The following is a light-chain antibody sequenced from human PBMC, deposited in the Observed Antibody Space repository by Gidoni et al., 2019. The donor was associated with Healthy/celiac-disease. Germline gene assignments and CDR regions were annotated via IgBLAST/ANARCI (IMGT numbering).Light chain of an antibody. Sequence: DIQMTQSPSTLSASVGDRVTITCRASQSISSWLAWYQQKPGKAPKLLIYDASSLESGVPSRFSGSGSGTEFTLTISSLQPDDFATYYCQQYNSYPVTFGQWTRVEIK. CDR2: DAS. V-gene: IGKV1-5*01. CDR3: QQYNSYPVT. CDR1: QSISSW. J-gene: IGKJ1*01.